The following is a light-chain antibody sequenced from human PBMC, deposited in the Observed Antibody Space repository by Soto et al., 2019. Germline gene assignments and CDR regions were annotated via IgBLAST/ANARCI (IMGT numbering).Light chain of an antibody. CDR1: RSVSSK. Sequence: EIVMTQSPATLSVSPGERATLSCRASRSVSSKLAWYQQKPGQGPRLLIYGASTRATGIPARFSGSGSGTEFTLTISSLQSEDFAVCYCQHYSTWLWTFGQGTKVEIK. V-gene: IGKV3-15*01. CDR3: QHYSTWLWT. J-gene: IGKJ1*01. CDR2: GAS.